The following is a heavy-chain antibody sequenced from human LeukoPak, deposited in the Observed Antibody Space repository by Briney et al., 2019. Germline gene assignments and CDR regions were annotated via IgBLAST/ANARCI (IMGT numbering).Heavy chain of an antibody. CDR2: IYTSGST. CDR1: GGSISSYY. Sequence: SETLSLTCTVSGGSISSYYWSWIRQPAGKGLEWIGRIYTSGSTNYNPSLKSQVTISVDKSKNQFSLKLSSVTAADTAVYYCASHGKQYYYYYMDVWGKGTTVTVSS. V-gene: IGHV4-4*07. J-gene: IGHJ6*03. D-gene: IGHD4-23*01. CDR3: ASHGKQYYYYYMDV.